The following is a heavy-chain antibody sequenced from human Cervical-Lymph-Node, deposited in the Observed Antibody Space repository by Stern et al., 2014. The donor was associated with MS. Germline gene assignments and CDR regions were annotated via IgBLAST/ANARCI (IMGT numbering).Heavy chain of an antibody. D-gene: IGHD5-24*01. CDR3: ARDGDGYNHNYYYYGMDV. CDR1: GYTFTSYG. CDR2: ISAYNGNT. V-gene: IGHV1-18*01. Sequence: MQLVESGAEVKKPGASVKVSCKASGYTFTSYGISWVRQAPGQGLEWMGWISAYNGNTNYAQKLQGRVTMTTDTSPSTAYMELRSLRSDDTAVYYCARDGDGYNHNYYYYGMDVWGQGTTVTVSS. J-gene: IGHJ6*02.